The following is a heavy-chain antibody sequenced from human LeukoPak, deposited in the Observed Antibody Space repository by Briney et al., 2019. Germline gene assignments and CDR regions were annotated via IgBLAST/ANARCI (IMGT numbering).Heavy chain of an antibody. J-gene: IGHJ3*02. D-gene: IGHD3-22*01. Sequence: GGSLRLSCVGSGFTFSRYWMSWARQAPGKGLEWVANIKQDGSEKNYVDSVKGRFTISRDNAKNSLYLQMNSLRAEDTAVYYCARANYYDSSGYYPHDAFDIWGQGTMVTVSS. CDR3: ARANYYDSSGYYPHDAFDI. CDR2: IKQDGSEK. CDR1: GFTFSRYW. V-gene: IGHV3-7*02.